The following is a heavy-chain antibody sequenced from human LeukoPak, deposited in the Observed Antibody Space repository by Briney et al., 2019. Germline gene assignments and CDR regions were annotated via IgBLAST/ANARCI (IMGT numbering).Heavy chain of an antibody. Sequence: PSETLSRACAVYGGSFSGYYWSWIRQPPGKGLEWIGEINHSRSTNYNPSLKSRVTISVDTSKNQFSLKLNSVTAADTAVYYCASFYCSGGSCYQYFSYYYMDVWGKGTTVTISS. CDR2: INHSRST. J-gene: IGHJ6*03. D-gene: IGHD2-15*01. CDR1: GGSFSGYY. V-gene: IGHV4-34*01. CDR3: ASFYCSGGSCYQYFSYYYMDV.